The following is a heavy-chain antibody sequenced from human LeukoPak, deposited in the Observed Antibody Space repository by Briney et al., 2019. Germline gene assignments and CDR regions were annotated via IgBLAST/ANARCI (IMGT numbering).Heavy chain of an antibody. Sequence: SETLSLTCAVYGGSFSGYYWSWIRQPPGKGLEWIGEINHSGSTNYNPSLKSRVTISVDTSKNQFSLKLSSVTAADTAVYYCASDHYDFWSGYRDAFGIWGQGTMVTVSS. D-gene: IGHD3-3*01. V-gene: IGHV4-34*01. CDR3: ASDHYDFWSGYRDAFGI. CDR1: GGSFSGYY. CDR2: INHSGST. J-gene: IGHJ3*02.